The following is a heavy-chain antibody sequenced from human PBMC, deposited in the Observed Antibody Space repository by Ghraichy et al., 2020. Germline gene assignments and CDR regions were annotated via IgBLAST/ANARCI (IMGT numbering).Heavy chain of an antibody. CDR1: GGSISSYY. D-gene: IGHD7-27*01. Sequence: SETLSLTCTVSGGSISSYYWSWIRQPPGKGLEWIGYIYYSGSTNYNPSLKSRVTISVDTSKNQFSLKLSSVTAADTAVYYCARVEKLTGDIAYYYGMDVWGQGTTVTVSS. CDR3: ARVEKLTGDIAYYYGMDV. J-gene: IGHJ6*02. V-gene: IGHV4-59*01. CDR2: IYYSGST.